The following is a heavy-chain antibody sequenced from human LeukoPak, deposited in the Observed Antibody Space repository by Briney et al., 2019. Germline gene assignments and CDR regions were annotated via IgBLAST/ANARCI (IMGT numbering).Heavy chain of an antibody. CDR3: ARSPYGDGYYYYYMDV. CDR2: VNPNSGNT. J-gene: IGHJ6*03. V-gene: IGHV1-8*01. Sequence: ASVKVSCKTSGYTFTSYDLNWVRQATGQGLEWMGWVNPNSGNTGYAQKFQGRVTMTMDPSISTAYMELSSLRSEDTAVYYCARSPYGDGYYYYYMDVWGKGTTVTISS. CDR1: GYTFTSYD. D-gene: IGHD4-17*01.